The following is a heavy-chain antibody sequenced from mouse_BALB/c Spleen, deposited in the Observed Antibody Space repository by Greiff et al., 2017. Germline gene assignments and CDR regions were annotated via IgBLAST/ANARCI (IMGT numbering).Heavy chain of an antibody. CDR1: GFTFSSFG. J-gene: IGHJ2*01. CDR3: ARAYDSPYYFDY. Sequence: EVHLVESGGGLVQPGGSRKLSCAASGFTFSSFGMHWVRQAPEKGLEWVAYISSGSSTIYYADTVKGRFTISRDNPKNTLFLQMTSLRSEDTAMYYCARAYDSPYYFDYWGQGTTLTVSS. CDR2: ISSGSSTI. V-gene: IGHV5-17*02. D-gene: IGHD2-4*01.